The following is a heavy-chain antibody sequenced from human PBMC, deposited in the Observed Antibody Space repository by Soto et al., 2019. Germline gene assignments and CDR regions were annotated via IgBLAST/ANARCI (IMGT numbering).Heavy chain of an antibody. CDR2: IYYSGST. CDR3: ARPGYCSGGSCYYFDY. Sequence: SETLSLTCTVSGGSISSSSYYWGWIRQPPGKGLEWIGSIYYSGSTYYSPSLKSRVTISVDTSKNQFSLKLSSVTAADTAVYYCARPGYCSGGSCYYFDYWGQGTLVTVSS. D-gene: IGHD2-15*01. J-gene: IGHJ4*02. CDR1: GGSISSSSYY. V-gene: IGHV4-39*01.